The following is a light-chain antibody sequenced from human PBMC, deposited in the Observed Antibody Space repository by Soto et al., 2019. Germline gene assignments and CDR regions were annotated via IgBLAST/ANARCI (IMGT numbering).Light chain of an antibody. J-gene: IGKJ4*01. Sequence: DIVMTQSPDSLAVSLGESATINCKSSQSVLYSSNNKNYLAWFQHKPGQPPKLLIYWASTRESGVPDRFSGSGSGTDFTLTISDLQAEDVAIYYCQQYYNSPAFGGGTKVEIK. CDR1: QSVLYSSNNKNY. CDR2: WAS. CDR3: QQYYNSPA. V-gene: IGKV4-1*01.